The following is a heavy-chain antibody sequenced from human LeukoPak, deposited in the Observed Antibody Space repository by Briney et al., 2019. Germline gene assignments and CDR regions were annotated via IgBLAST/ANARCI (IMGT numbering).Heavy chain of an antibody. CDR1: GYTFTGYY. Sequence: ASVRVSCTASGYTFTGYYMHWVRQAPGQGLERMAWINPNSAGTNYAHTFQGRFTITRDTAISTTYMQLSSLRYDDTAMYYGAREWEIVVVPATPAYWGQGGLLSVSS. D-gene: IGHD2-2*01. J-gene: IGHJ4*02. CDR3: AREWEIVVVPATPAY. CDR2: INPNSAGT. V-gene: IGHV1-2*02.